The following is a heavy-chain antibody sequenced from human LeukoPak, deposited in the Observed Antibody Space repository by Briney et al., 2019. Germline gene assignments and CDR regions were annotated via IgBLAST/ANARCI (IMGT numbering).Heavy chain of an antibody. V-gene: IGHV3-21*01. CDR3: ARVPDGDYGGDY. CDR2: ISSSSSYI. Sequence: GGCLRLSCAASGFTFSSYSMNWVRQAPGKGLEWVSSISSSSSYIYYADSVKGRFTISRDNAKNSLYLQMNSLRAEDTAVYYCARVPDGDYGGDYWGQGTLVTVSS. CDR1: GFTFSSYS. D-gene: IGHD4-17*01. J-gene: IGHJ4*02.